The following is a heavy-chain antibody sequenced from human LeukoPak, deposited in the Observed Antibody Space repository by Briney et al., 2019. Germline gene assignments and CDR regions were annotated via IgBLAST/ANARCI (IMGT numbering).Heavy chain of an antibody. CDR1: GYSISSGYY. Sequence: SETLSLTCTVSGYSISSGYYWGWIRQPPGKGLELIGSIYHSGSTYHNPSLKSRVTISVDTSKNLFSLNLRSVTAADTAVYYCARARVRNCGGDCYSVVWFDPWGQGTLVTVSS. CDR2: IYHSGST. V-gene: IGHV4-38-2*02. J-gene: IGHJ5*02. CDR3: ARARVRNCGGDCYSVVWFDP. D-gene: IGHD2-21*02.